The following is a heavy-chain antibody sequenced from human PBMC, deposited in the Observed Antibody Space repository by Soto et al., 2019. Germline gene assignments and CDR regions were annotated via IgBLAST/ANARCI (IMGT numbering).Heavy chain of an antibody. J-gene: IGHJ6*02. V-gene: IGHV4-34*01. CDR1: GGSFSGYY. CDR2: INHSGST. Sequence: SETLSLTCAVYGGSFSGYYWSWIRQPPGKGLEWIGEINHSGSTNYNPSLKSRVTISVDTSKNQFSLKLSSVTAADTAVYYCARSGYFDWLLFFGPPAKDYYYYGMDVWGRGTKVTVYS. D-gene: IGHD3-9*01. CDR3: ARSGYFDWLLFFGPPAKDYYYYGMDV.